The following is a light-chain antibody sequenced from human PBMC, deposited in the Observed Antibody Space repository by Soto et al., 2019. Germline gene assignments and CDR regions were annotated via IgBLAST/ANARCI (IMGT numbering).Light chain of an antibody. J-gene: IGKJ1*01. CDR1: ESVGSH. Sequence: DTVMTQSPATLSVSPGETATLSCRASESVGSHLAWYQQKAGQAPRLLIYGVSTRATGIPARFRGSGSETDFTLTIRSLQSEDSAIYYCQQYDNWPPWTFGQGTKVEI. CDR2: GVS. V-gene: IGKV3-15*01. CDR3: QQYDNWPPWT.